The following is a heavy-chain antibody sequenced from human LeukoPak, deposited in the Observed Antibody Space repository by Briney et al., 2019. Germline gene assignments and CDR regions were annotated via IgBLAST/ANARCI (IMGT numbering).Heavy chain of an antibody. CDR1: GYTFTSYD. CDR2: ISAYNGNT. Sequence: GASVKVSFKASGYTFTSYDISWVRQAPGQGLEWMGWISAYNGNTNYAQKVQGRVTMTTDTSTSTAYMELRSLRSVDTAVYYCARLRGKQQLVQYRWFVPWGQGTLVTVSS. J-gene: IGHJ5*02. CDR3: ARLRGKQQLVQYRWFVP. D-gene: IGHD6-13*01. V-gene: IGHV1-18*04.